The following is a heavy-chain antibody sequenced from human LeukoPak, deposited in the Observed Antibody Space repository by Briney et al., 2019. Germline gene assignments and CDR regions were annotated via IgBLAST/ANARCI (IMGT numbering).Heavy chain of an antibody. Sequence: SETLSLTCTVSGGSTSSYHWTWIRQPPGKGLEWIGYIYYSGSTNYNPSLKGRVTISVDTSKNQFSLKLSSVTAADTAVYYCAREHYYGSGIDYWGQGTLVTVSS. CDR3: AREHYYGSGIDY. CDR1: GGSTSSYH. D-gene: IGHD3-10*01. J-gene: IGHJ4*02. CDR2: IYYSGST. V-gene: IGHV4-59*01.